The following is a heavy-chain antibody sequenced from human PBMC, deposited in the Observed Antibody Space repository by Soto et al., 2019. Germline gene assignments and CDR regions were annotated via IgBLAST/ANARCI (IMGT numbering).Heavy chain of an antibody. CDR2: IYYSGST. V-gene: IGHV4-59*01. D-gene: IGHD3-3*01. CDR1: GGSISSYY. Sequence: PSETLCLTCTVSGGSISSYYWSWIRQPPGKGLEWIGYIYYSGSTNYNPSLKSRVTISVDTSKNQFSLKLSSVTAADTAVYYCARNYYDFWSGSPPYGMDVWGQGTTVTVSS. J-gene: IGHJ6*02. CDR3: ARNYYDFWSGSPPYGMDV.